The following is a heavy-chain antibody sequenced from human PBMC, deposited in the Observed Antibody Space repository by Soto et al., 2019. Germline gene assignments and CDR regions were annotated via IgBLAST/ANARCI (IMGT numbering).Heavy chain of an antibody. J-gene: IGHJ6*02. Sequence: QVQLQESGPGLVKPSETLSLICTVSGASVNNYYWSWIRQPAGGGLGWIGRVLTNGGANYNPSLKSRVSMSVDTSKNQFSLNLRSVPAADTAIYFCARDFTTNYYNYGLDVWGQGTTVTV. CDR2: VLTNGGA. CDR3: ARDFTTNYYNYGLDV. CDR1: GASVNNYY. V-gene: IGHV4-4*07.